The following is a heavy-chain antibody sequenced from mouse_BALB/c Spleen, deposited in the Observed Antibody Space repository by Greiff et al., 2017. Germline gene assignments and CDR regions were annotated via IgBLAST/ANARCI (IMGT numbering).Heavy chain of an antibody. CDR3: ARGLTEDYFDY. CDR1: GYTFTSYG. CDR2: IYPGDGNT. V-gene: IGHV1S56*01. D-gene: IGHD2-13*01. J-gene: IGHJ2*01. Sequence: VQLQQSGPELVRPGALVKISCKASGYTFTSYGINWVKQRPGQGLEWIGWIYPGDGNTKYNEKFKGKATLTADKSSSTAYMQLSSLTSENSAVYCRARGLTEDYFDYWGQGTTLTVSS.